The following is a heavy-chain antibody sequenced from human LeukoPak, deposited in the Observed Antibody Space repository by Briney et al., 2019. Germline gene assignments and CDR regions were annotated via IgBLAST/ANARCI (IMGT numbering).Heavy chain of an antibody. CDR1: GYTFTGYY. Sequence: ASVKVSCKASGYTFTGYYMHWVRQPPGQGLEWMGWINPNSGGTNYAQKFQGRVTMARDTSISTAYMELSRLRSDDTAVYYCARDSLTTSTDYWGQGTLVTVSS. CDR3: ARDSLTTSTDY. V-gene: IGHV1-2*02. J-gene: IGHJ4*02. D-gene: IGHD2-2*01. CDR2: INPNSGGT.